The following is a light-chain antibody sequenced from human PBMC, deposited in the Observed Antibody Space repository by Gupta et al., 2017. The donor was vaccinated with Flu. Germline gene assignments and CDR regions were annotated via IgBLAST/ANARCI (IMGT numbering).Light chain of an antibody. CDR2: EVT. J-gene: IGLJ1*01. Sequence: QSALTQPSSASGSPGQSVLVSCTGTTTDVGGYDYVSWYQQHPGKAPKLIIYEVTKRPSGVPDRFSGSKSGNTASLTVSGLQVEDEADYYCSSSAGDNNLIFGTGTKVTVL. CDR1: TTDVGGYDY. CDR3: SSSAGDNNLI. V-gene: IGLV2-8*01.